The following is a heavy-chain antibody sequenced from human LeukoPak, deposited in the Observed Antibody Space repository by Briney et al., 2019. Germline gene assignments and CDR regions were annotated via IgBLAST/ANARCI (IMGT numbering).Heavy chain of an antibody. V-gene: IGHV3-53*01. D-gene: IGHD3-22*01. CDR2: IYSGGST. J-gene: IGHJ3*02. CDR3: ARTAYYYDSSGYDDAFDI. Sequence: GGSLRLSCAASGFTVSSNYMSWVRQAPGKGLEWVSVIYSGGSTYYADSVKGRFTISRDNSKNTLYLQMNSLRAEDTAVYYCARTAYYYDSSGYDDAFDIWGQGTMVTVSS. CDR1: GFTVSSNY.